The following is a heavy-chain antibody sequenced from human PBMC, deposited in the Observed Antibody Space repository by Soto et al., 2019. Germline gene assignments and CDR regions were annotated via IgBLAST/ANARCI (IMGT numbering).Heavy chain of an antibody. CDR1: EFTFSSSW. D-gene: IGHD1-20*01. J-gene: IGHJ4*02. CDR2: MNSDGTII. V-gene: IGHV3-74*01. CDR3: VRYSWNDKNFDY. Sequence: GGSLRLSCVVSEFTFSSSWMHWVRQGPGKGLVWVSRMNSDGTIINYADSVKGRFTTSRDNAKNMMYLQMNSLRAEDTAVCYCVRYSWNDKNFDYWGQGTLVTVSS.